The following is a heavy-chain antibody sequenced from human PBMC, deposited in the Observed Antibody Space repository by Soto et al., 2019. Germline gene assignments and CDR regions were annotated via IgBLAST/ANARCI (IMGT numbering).Heavy chain of an antibody. Sequence: EVQLVESGGGLVQPGGSLRLSCAASGFTFSSYAMSWVRQAPGKGLEWVSAISGSGGSTYYADSVKGRFTISRDNSKNTLYLQMNSLRAEDTAVYYCAKDWGYSSGWLNNDAFDIWGQGTMVTVSS. V-gene: IGHV3-23*04. CDR3: AKDWGYSSGWLNNDAFDI. CDR2: ISGSGGST. J-gene: IGHJ3*02. CDR1: GFTFSSYA. D-gene: IGHD6-19*01.